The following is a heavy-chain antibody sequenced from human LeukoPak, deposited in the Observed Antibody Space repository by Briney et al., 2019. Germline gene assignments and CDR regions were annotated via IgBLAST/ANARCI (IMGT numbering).Heavy chain of an antibody. CDR2: IIPIFGTA. D-gene: IGHD3-10*01. CDR3: SWGFGELFYREPYFDY. Sequence: SVKVSCKASGGTFSSYAISWVRQAPGQGLEWMGGIIPIFGTANYAQKFQGRVTITADESTSTAYMELSSLRSEDTAVYYCSWGFGELFYREPYFDYWGQGTLVTVSS. CDR1: GGTFSSYA. V-gene: IGHV1-69*01. J-gene: IGHJ4*02.